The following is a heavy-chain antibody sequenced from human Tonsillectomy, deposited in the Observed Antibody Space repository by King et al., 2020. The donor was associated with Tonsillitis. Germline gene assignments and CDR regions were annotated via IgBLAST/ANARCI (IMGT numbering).Heavy chain of an antibody. CDR1: GFTFSSYS. J-gene: IGHJ1*01. Sequence: EGQLVQSGGGLVKPGGSLRLSCEASGFTFSSYSMNWVRRAPGKGLEWVSSITSSSTFIYYADSVKGRFTISRDNAKNSLFLQMDSLRPEDTAVYYCARDRGGGWTLEYFQHWGQGTPVTVSS. CDR2: ITSSSTFI. D-gene: IGHD3/OR15-3a*01. CDR3: ARDRGGGWTLEYFQH. V-gene: IGHV3-21*01.